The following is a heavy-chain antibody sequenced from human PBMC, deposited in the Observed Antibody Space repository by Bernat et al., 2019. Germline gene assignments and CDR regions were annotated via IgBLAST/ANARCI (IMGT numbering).Heavy chain of an antibody. CDR1: GFTFSSYA. Sequence: QVQLVESGGGVVQPGRSLRLSCAASGFTFSSYAMHWVRQAPGKGLEGVAVISYDGSNKYYADSVKGRFTISRDNSKNTLYLQMNSLRAEDTAVYYCARDRGGSGYLYYFDYWGQGTLVTVSS. V-gene: IGHV3-30-3*01. J-gene: IGHJ4*03. CDR2: ISYDGSNK. CDR3: ARDRGGSGYLYYFDY. D-gene: IGHD3-22*01.